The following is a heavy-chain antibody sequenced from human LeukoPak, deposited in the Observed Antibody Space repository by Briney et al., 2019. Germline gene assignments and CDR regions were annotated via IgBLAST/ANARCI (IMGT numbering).Heavy chain of an antibody. D-gene: IGHD6-19*01. Sequence: ASVKVSCKASGYTFTCYYMHWVRQAPGQGLEWMGWINPNSGGTNYAQKFQGRVTMTRDTSISTAYMELSRLRSDDTAVYYCAREVGIAVAGTGSAFDIWGQGTMVTVSS. V-gene: IGHV1-2*02. J-gene: IGHJ3*02. CDR3: AREVGIAVAGTGSAFDI. CDR1: GYTFTCYY. CDR2: INPNSGGT.